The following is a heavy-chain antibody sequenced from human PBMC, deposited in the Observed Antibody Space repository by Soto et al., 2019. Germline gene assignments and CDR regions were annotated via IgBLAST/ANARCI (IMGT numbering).Heavy chain of an antibody. J-gene: IGHJ5*02. CDR3: ANNTRDQYYWGYNWFDP. V-gene: IGHV2-5*01. Sequence: GSGPTLVNPTQTLTLTCTFSGFSLSTSGVGVGWIRQLPGKALEWLALLYWNDDKRYSPSLKSRLTITKDTSKNQVVLTMTNMDPVDTATYYCANNTRDQYYWGYNWFDPWGQGTLVTVSS. CDR2: LYWNDDK. D-gene: IGHD2-8*02. CDR1: GFSLSTSGVG.